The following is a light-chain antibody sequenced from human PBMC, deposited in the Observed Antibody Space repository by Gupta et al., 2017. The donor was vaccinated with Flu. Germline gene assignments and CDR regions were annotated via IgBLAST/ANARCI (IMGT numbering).Light chain of an antibody. V-gene: IGKV3-20*01. CDR3: QHDCGSPAWT. CDR1: QSFTSSY. CDR2: GAS. Sequence: IVLKPSPGTLSLSPGERATLSCRASQSFTSSYLAWYQQTAGQAPRLLIYGASRRATGIPDRFRGSGYGTDFTLTISRREPEDFAVYYCQHDCGSPAWTFGQGTKVEIK. J-gene: IGKJ1*01.